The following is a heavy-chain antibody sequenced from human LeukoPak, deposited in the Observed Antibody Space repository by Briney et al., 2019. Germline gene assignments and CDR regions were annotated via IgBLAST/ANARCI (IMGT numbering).Heavy chain of an antibody. Sequence: ASVKVSCKAAGYTLTGNYMHWVQQAPGQGLEWMGWINANSGGTKYAQKFQGRVTMTRDTSISTAYLELSSLRSDDPAVYYCARGSGSSWFDLWGQGTLVPVPS. CDR3: ARGSGSSWFDL. CDR2: INANSGGT. J-gene: IGHJ5*02. CDR1: GYTLTGNY. D-gene: IGHD3-10*01. V-gene: IGHV1-2*02.